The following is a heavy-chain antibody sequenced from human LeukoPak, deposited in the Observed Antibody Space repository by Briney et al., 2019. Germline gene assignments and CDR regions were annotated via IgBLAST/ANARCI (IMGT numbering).Heavy chain of an antibody. Sequence: GGSLRLSCAASGCTFSRYNMNWVRQAPGKGLEWVSYVSSSSRTMYDADSVKGRFTISRDNAKNSLFLQMSSLRAEDTAVYYCARVAATPYQYYYMDVWGKGTTVTVSS. CDR1: GCTFSRYN. CDR3: ARVAATPYQYYYMDV. J-gene: IGHJ6*03. D-gene: IGHD2-15*01. V-gene: IGHV3-48*01. CDR2: VSSSSRTM.